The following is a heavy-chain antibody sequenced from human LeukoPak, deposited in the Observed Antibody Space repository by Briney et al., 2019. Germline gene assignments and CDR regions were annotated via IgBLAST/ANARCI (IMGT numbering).Heavy chain of an antibody. Sequence: GDSLKISCKASGYTFTNSWIGWVRQQPGKGLEWMGIIWPGGSDTRYSPSFQGQVTISADESITTAYLQWSSLNASDTAMYYCARPVTGVSPSGAIDFWGQGTQVTVSS. CDR3: ARPVTGVSPSGAIDF. CDR1: GYTFTNSW. D-gene: IGHD1-26*01. J-gene: IGHJ4*02. CDR2: IWPGGSDT. V-gene: IGHV5-51*01.